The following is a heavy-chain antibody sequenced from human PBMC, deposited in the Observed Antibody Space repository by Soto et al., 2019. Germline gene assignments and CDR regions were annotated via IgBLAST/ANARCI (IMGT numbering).Heavy chain of an antibody. CDR2: ISSTTNYI. CDR1: GSTFTRYS. V-gene: IGHV3-21*01. J-gene: IGHJ4*02. Sequence: VGSLRLSCAASGSTFTRYSMNWVRQAPGKGLEWVSSISSTTNYIYYADSMKGRFTVCRDNAKNSVYLEMNSLSAEDTAVYYCARESEDLTSNFDYWGQGTLVTVSS. CDR3: ARESEDLTSNFDY.